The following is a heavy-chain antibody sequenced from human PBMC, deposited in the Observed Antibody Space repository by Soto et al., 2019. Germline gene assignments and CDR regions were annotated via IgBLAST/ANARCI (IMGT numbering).Heavy chain of an antibody. J-gene: IGHJ4*02. V-gene: IGHV3-53*01. D-gene: IGHD3-10*01. CDR1: GFTVSNNY. Sequence: EVQLVESGGGLIQPGGSLRLSCAVSGFTVSNNYMSWVRQAPGKGLEGVSVIYSGGYTAYGDSVKGRFTISRDNSKNTLFSKIDRRRADHLGVYYCAAAPGGGGYWGQGTLVTVSS. CDR2: IYSGGYT. CDR3: AAAPGGGGY.